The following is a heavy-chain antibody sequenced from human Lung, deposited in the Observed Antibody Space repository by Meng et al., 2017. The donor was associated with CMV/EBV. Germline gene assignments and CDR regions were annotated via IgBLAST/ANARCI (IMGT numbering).Heavy chain of an antibody. Sequence: GGSLRLSCIVSGFTSREYWMNWVRQATGKGLEWLASIKPDGSDTYYVDSVKGRFTISRDNAKNSVHLQMNSLRAEDTAVYYCFARPIDYWGQGTLVTVSS. D-gene: IGHD1-26*01. CDR3: FARPIDY. V-gene: IGHV3-7*01. CDR2: IKPDGSDT. J-gene: IGHJ4*02. CDR1: GFTSREYW.